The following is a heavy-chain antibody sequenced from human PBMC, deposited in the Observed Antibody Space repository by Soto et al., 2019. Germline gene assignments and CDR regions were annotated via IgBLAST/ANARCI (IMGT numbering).Heavy chain of an antibody. CDR3: AKDFFSRSNSRVGAYYYYYGMDV. CDR1: GFTFSSYG. D-gene: IGHD1-26*01. J-gene: IGHJ6*02. Sequence: QVQLEESGGGVVQPGRSLRLSCAASGFTFSSYGMHWVRQAPGKGLEWVAVISYDGSNKYYADSVKGRFTISRDNSKNTLYLKMNSMRAEDTAVYYCAKDFFSRSNSRVGAYYYYYGMDVWGQGTTVTDSS. CDR2: ISYDGSNK. V-gene: IGHV3-30*18.